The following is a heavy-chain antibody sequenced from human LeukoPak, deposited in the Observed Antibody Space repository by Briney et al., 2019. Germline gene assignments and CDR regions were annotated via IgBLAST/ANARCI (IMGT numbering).Heavy chain of an antibody. CDR3: ARRGSGLNWFDP. CDR1: GGSISSSSYY. J-gene: IGHJ5*02. CDR2: IFYSGST. V-gene: IGHV4-39*01. D-gene: IGHD3-10*01. Sequence: SDTLSLTCTVSGGSISSSSYYWGWIRQPPGKGLEWIGSIFYSGSTYYNPSLKSRVTISVDTSKNQFSLELSSVTAADTAVYSCARRGSGLNWFDPWGQGTLVTVSS.